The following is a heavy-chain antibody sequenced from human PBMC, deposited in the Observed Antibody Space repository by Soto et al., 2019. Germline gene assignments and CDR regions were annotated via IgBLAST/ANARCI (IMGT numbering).Heavy chain of an antibody. J-gene: IGHJ4*02. V-gene: IGHV3-53*01. Sequence: VGSLRLSCAASGFTVSSKYMSWVRQAPGKGLEWVSVIYSGGSTYYADSVKGRFTISRDNSKNTLYLQMSSLRAEDTSVYYCVRDLAAGTSGGCFDYWGQGTLVTVSS. CDR2: IYSGGST. CDR1: GFTVSSKY. D-gene: IGHD6-13*01. CDR3: VRDLAAGTSGGCFDY.